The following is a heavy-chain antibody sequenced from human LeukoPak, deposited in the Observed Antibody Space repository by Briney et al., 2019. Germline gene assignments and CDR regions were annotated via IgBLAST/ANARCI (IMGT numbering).Heavy chain of an antibody. CDR1: GGSFSGYY. CDR3: ARGGDSYYYDSSGYSLGY. Sequence: SETLSLTCAVYGGSFSGYYWSWIRQPPGKGLEWIGEINHSGSTNYNPSLKSRVTISVDTSKNQFSLKLSSVTAADTAVYYCARGGDSYYYDSSGYSLGYWGQGTLVTVSS. CDR2: INHSGST. J-gene: IGHJ4*02. V-gene: IGHV4-34*01. D-gene: IGHD3-22*01.